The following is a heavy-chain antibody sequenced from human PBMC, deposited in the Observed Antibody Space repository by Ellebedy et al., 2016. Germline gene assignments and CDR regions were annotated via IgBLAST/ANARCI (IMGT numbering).Heavy chain of an antibody. D-gene: IGHD4-17*01. CDR3: ARVRAYGGYSVDY. Sequence: SETLSLTCTVSGYSISSGYYWGWIRQPPGKGLQWIGSIYHLGNTYYNPSLKSRVTMSVDTSQNQFSLRLSSVTAADTAVYYCARVRAYGGYSVDYWGQGTLVTVSS. CDR2: IYHLGNT. J-gene: IGHJ4*02. CDR1: GYSISSGYY. V-gene: IGHV4-38-2*02.